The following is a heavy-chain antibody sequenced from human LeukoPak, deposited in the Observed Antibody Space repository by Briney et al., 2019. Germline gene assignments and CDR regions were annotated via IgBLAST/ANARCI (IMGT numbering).Heavy chain of an antibody. CDR2: IRYDGSNK. CDR1: GFTFSSYG. V-gene: IGHV3-30*02. D-gene: IGHD6-13*01. J-gene: IGHJ4*02. CDR3: AKQYSSSWDYFDY. Sequence: GGSLRLSCAASGFTFSSYGMHWVRQAPGKGLEWVAFIRYDGSNKYYADSVKGRFTISRDNSKNTLYLQMNSLRAEDTAVYYCAKQYSSSWDYFDYWGQGTLVIVSS.